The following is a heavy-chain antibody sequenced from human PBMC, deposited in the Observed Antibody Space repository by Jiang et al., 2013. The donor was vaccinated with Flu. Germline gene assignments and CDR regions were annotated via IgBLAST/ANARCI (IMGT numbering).Heavy chain of an antibody. CDR3: ARSESITGTTAPLEDY. V-gene: IGHV1-8*01. J-gene: IGHJ4*02. D-gene: IGHD1-7*01. CDR2: MNPNSGNT. Sequence: SGAEVKKPGASVKVSCKASGYTFTSYDINWVRQATGQGLEWMGWMNPNSGNTGYAQKFQGRVTMTRNTSISTAYMELSSLRSEDTAVYYCARSESITGTTAPLEDYWGQGTLVTVSS. CDR1: GYTFTSYD.